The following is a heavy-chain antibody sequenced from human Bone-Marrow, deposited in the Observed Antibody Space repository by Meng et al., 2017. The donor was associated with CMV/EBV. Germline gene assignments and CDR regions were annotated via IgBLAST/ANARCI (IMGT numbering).Heavy chain of an antibody. V-gene: IGHV3-47*01. D-gene: IGHD3-3*01. CDR2: IGTGGDT. J-gene: IGHJ6*02. Sequence: GESLKIPCAASGFAFSSYALHWVRRAPGKGLEWVSAIGTGGDTYYADPVMGRFTSPRDNAKQSLYLHMNSLIAEDMAVYYCARDPKKYYDVWSGYYPTGDGMDVWGQGTTVTVSS. CDR1: GFAFSSYA. CDR3: ARDPKKYYDVWSGYYPTGDGMDV.